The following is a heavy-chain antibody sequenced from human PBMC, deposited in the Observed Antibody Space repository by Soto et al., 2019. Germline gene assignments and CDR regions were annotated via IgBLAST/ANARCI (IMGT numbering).Heavy chain of an antibody. Sequence: PGGSLRLSCAASGFTFDDYAMHWVRQAPGKGLEWVSGISWNSGSIGYADSVKGRFTISRDNAKNSLYLQMNSLRAEDTALYYCAKDTRSGYYDAFDIWGQGTMVTVSS. CDR3: AKDTRSGYYDAFDI. CDR2: ISWNSGSI. V-gene: IGHV3-9*01. CDR1: GFTFDDYA. J-gene: IGHJ3*02. D-gene: IGHD3-3*01.